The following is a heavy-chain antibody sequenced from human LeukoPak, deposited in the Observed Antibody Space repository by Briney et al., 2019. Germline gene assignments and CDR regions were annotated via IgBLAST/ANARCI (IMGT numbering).Heavy chain of an antibody. J-gene: IGHJ4*02. V-gene: IGHV3-15*01. CDR2: IKSKTDGGTT. CDR1: GFTFSNAW. D-gene: IGHD1-26*01. CDR3: TTDPGIVGATPFDY. Sequence: PGGSLRLSCAASGFTFSNAWMSWVRQAPGKGLEWVGRIKSKTDGGTTDYAAPAKGRFTISRDDSKNTLYLQMNSLKTEDTAVYYCTTDPGIVGATPFDYWGQGTLVTVSS.